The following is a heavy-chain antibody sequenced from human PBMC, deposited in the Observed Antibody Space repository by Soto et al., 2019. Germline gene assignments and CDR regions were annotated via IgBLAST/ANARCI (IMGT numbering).Heavy chain of an antibody. CDR2: ISGSGGST. CDR1: GFTFSSCA. V-gene: IGHV3-23*01. J-gene: IGHJ6*02. CDR3: ASAGSNYYYGMDV. Sequence: GGSLRLSCAASGFTFSSCAMGWVRQAPGKGLEWVSAISGSGGSTYYADSVKGRFTISRDNSKNTLYLQMNSLRAEDTAVYYCASAGSNYYYGMDVWGQGTTVTVSS.